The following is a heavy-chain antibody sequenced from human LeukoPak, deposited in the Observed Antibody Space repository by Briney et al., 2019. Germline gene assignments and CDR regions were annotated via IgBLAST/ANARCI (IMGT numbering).Heavy chain of an antibody. V-gene: IGHV4-59*02. D-gene: IGHD2-2*01. CDR2: IHYSGLT. Sequence: SETLSLTCTVSGGSVNGYYWNWIRQAPGKGLEWIGFIHYSGLTVYSPSLQSRVSMSVDTSRNQFSLDLSSVTAADTALYYCARGVPAAIVDYWGQGTLATVSS. CDR1: GGSVNGYY. CDR3: ARGVPAAIVDY. J-gene: IGHJ4*02.